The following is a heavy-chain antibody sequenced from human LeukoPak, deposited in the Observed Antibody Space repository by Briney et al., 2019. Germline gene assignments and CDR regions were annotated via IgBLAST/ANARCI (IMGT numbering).Heavy chain of an antibody. CDR1: GGSISSYY. CDR2: IYTSGST. Sequence: SETLSLTCTVSGGSISSYYWSWIRQPAGKGLEWIGRIYTSGSTNYNPSLKSRVTMSVDTSKNQFSLKLSSVTAADTAVYYCARDGRGLGFYYYYMDVWGKGTTVTVSS. J-gene: IGHJ6*03. CDR3: ARDGRGLGFYYYYMDV. V-gene: IGHV4-4*07.